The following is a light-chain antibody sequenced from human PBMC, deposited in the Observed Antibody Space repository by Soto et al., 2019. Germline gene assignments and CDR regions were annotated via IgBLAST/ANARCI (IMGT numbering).Light chain of an antibody. V-gene: IGKV3-11*01. J-gene: IGKJ1*01. CDR1: QSVDIY. CDR2: DAS. CDR3: QQRSNWPWT. Sequence: EIVLTQSPATLSLSPGERATLSCRASQSVDIYLAWYQQKPGLAPRLLIYDASNRATGIPARFSGSGSGTDFTLTISSLDPEDFAVYYCQQRSNWPWTFGQGTKVDIK.